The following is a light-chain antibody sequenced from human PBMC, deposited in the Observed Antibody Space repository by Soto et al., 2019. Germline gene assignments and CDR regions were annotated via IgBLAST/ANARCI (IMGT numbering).Light chain of an antibody. J-gene: IGKJ3*01. CDR2: DAS. CDR1: QSVSSY. V-gene: IGKV3-11*01. Sequence: EIVLTQSPATLSLSPGERATLSCRASQSVSSYLAWYQQKPGQAHRLLIYDASNRATGIPARFSGSGSGTDFTLTISSLYPEDFAVYYCQQRSNWPLFTFCPGTKVDIK. CDR3: QQRSNWPLFT.